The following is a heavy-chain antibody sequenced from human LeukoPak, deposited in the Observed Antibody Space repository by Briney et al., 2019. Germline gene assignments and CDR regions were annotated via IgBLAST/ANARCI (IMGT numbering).Heavy chain of an antibody. Sequence: GGSLRLSCAASGFTFSSYSMNWVRQAPGKGLEWVSSISSSSSYIYYADSMKGRFTISRDNAKKSLYLQMNSLRAEDTAVYYCARASYYYDSSGYYNWFDPWGQGTLVTVSS. V-gene: IGHV3-21*01. CDR1: GFTFSSYS. D-gene: IGHD3-22*01. J-gene: IGHJ5*02. CDR2: ISSSSSYI. CDR3: ARASYYYDSSGYYNWFDP.